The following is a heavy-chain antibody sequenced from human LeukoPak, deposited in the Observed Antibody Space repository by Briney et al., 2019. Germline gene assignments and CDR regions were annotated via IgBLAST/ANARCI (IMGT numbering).Heavy chain of an antibody. D-gene: IGHD3-10*01. J-gene: IGHJ4*02. Sequence: RPSGTLSLTCTVSGDSVSNGNYYWSWLRQPPGKALEWIGYIYYTGKTYYNPSLEGRVTILVDTSRNHFSVKLSSVTAADTAVYYCARSQNYYGSGDYWSQGTLVTVSS. CDR1: GDSVSNGNYY. CDR3: ARSQNYYGSGDY. V-gene: IGHV4-61*03. CDR2: IYYTGKT.